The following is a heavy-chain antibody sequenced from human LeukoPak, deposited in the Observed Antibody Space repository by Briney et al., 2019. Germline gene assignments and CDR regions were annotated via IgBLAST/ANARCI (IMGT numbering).Heavy chain of an antibody. V-gene: IGHV3-43D*03. CDR3: AKGSSWYGRYYFDY. Sequence: SGGSLRLSCAASGFTFDDYAMHLVRQAPGKGLEWVSLISWDGGSTYYADSVKGRFTLSRDNSKNSLYLQMNSLRAEDTALYYCAKGSSWYGRYYFDYWGQGTLVTVSS. J-gene: IGHJ4*02. CDR2: ISWDGGST. CDR1: GFTFDDYA. D-gene: IGHD6-13*01.